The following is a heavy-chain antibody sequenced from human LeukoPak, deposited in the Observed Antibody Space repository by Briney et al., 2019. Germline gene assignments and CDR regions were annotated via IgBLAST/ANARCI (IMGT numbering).Heavy chain of an antibody. V-gene: IGHV4-61*02. CDR3: ARGYPQDAFDI. CDR2: IYTSGST. D-gene: IGHD1-1*01. CDR1: GGSISSGSYY. Sequence: SQTLSLTCTVSGGSISSGSYYWTCIRQPAGKGLEWIGRIYTSGSTNYNPSLKSRVTMSVDTSKNQFSLKLSPVTAADTAVYYCARGYPQDAFDIWGQGTMVTVSS. J-gene: IGHJ3*02.